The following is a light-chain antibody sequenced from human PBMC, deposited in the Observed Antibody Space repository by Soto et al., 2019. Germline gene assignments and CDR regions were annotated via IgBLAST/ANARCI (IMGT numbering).Light chain of an antibody. V-gene: IGKV3-15*01. Sequence: IVVKQSPATLSVNTGERVTLYCRASQSVRSLLAWYRQRPGQAPRLLIYDASSRATGIPARFSGSGSGTEFVLTISSLQSEDFAIYYCPQYDAWPPTFGQGTRPEIK. CDR2: DAS. CDR3: PQYDAWPPT. CDR1: QSVRSL. J-gene: IGKJ5*01.